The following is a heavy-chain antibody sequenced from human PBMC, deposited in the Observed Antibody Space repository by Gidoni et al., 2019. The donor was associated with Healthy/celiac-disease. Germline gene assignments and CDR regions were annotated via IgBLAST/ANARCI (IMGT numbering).Heavy chain of an antibody. CDR1: GFTFSSYG. Sequence: QVQLVESGGGVVQPGRSLRLSCAASGFTFSSYGMHWFRQAPGKGLEWMAVISYDGSNKYYADSVKGRFTISRDNSKNTLYLQMNSLRAEDTAVYYCAKDLVAVAGTGVDYWGQGTLVTVSS. D-gene: IGHD6-19*01. CDR3: AKDLVAVAGTGVDY. CDR2: ISYDGSNK. V-gene: IGHV3-30*18. J-gene: IGHJ4*02.